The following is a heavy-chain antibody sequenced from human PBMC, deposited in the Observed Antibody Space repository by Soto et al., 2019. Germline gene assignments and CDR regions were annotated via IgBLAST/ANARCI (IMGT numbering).Heavy chain of an antibody. J-gene: IGHJ6*02. Sequence: QVQLVQSGAEVKKPGSSVKVSCKASGGTFSSYTISWVRQAPGQGLEWMGRIIPILGIANYAQKFQGRVPITADKSTSTAYMELSSLRSEDTAVYYCARDGYYYYYGMDVWGQGTTVTVSS. CDR3: ARDGYYYYYGMDV. V-gene: IGHV1-69*08. CDR1: GGTFSSYT. CDR2: IIPILGIA.